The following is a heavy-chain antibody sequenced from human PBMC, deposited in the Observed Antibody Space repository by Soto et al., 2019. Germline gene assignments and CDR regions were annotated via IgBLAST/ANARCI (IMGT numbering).Heavy chain of an antibody. V-gene: IGHV5-10-1*01. CDR1: GYSFAGYW. CDR2: IDPSDSQT. Sequence: SLKISCKVSGYSFAGYWITWVLQSPVKVLEWMGRIDPSDSQTYYSPSFRGHVTISVTKSITTVFLQWSSLRASDTAMYYCARQIYDSDTGPNFQYYFDSWGQGTPVTVSS. D-gene: IGHD3-22*01. CDR3: ARQIYDSDTGPNFQYYFDS. J-gene: IGHJ4*02.